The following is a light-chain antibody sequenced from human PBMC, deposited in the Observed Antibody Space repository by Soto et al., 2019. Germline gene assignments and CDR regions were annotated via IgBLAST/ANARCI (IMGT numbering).Light chain of an antibody. V-gene: IGKV1-39*01. J-gene: IGKJ2*01. CDR1: QSISSY. CDR2: AAS. CDR3: LQSYRTAVT. Sequence: DIQMTQSPSSLSASVGDRVTITCRASQSISSYLNWYQQKPGKAPKLLIYAASSLQSGVPSRFSGSGSGTDFTLTISSLQPEDFATYCCLQSYRTAVTVGQGTKREIK.